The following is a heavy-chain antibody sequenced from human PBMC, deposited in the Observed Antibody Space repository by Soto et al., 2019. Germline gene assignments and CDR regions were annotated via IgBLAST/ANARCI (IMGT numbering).Heavy chain of an antibody. Sequence: GWSLRLSCATSGFTFSSRWMQWVRQAPGKGLVWVSFINSDGSTTTYADSVKGRFTISRDNAKDTVYLQMSSLRVDDTAVYYCARHSTYTADYWGQGTLVTVSS. D-gene: IGHD6-13*01. CDR2: INSDGSTT. V-gene: IGHV3-74*01. CDR3: ARHSTYTADY. CDR1: GFTFSSRW. J-gene: IGHJ4*02.